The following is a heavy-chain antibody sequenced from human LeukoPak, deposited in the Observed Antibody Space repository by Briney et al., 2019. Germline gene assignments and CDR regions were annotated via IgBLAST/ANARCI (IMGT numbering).Heavy chain of an antibody. CDR3: ARGPDIVVVPAAMRYYYYYMDV. CDR1: GFTFSSYS. D-gene: IGHD2-2*01. J-gene: IGHJ6*03. V-gene: IGHV3-21*01. Sequence: PGGSLRLSCAASGFTFSSYSMNWVRQAPGKGLEWVSSISSSSSYIYYADSVKGRFTISRDNAKNSLYLQMNSLRAEDTAVYYCARGPDIVVVPAAMRYYYYYMDVWGKGTTVTISS. CDR2: ISSSSSYI.